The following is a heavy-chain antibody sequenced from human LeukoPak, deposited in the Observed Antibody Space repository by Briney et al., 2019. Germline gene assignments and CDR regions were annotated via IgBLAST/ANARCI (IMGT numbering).Heavy chain of an antibody. CDR2: INPNSGGT. CDR1: GYTFTGYY. CDR3: ARDSAIVGALFVY. V-gene: IGHV1-2*02. D-gene: IGHD1-26*01. Sequence: ASVKVSCKASGYTFTGYYMHWVRQAPGQGLEWMGWINPNSGGTNYAQKFQGRVTMTRDTSISTAYMELSRLRSDDTAVYYCARDSAIVGALFVYGGEGPLVTVSS. J-gene: IGHJ4*02.